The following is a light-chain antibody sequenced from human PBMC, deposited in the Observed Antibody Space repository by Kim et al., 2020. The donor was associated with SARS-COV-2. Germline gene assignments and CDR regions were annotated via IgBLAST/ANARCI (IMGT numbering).Light chain of an antibody. J-gene: IGLJ3*02. CDR2: DVG. V-gene: IGLV2-14*03. CDR3: SSYTTIRTWV. Sequence: QSALTQPASVSGSPGQSITISCTGTSSDIGYYNFISWYQHHPGRAPKLMIFDVGKRPSGVSSRFSGSKSGNTASLTISGLQAEDEADYYCSSYTTIRTWVFGGGTQLTVL. CDR1: SSDIGYYNF.